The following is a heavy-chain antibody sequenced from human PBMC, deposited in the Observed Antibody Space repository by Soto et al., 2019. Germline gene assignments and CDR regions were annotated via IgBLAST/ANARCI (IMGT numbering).Heavy chain of an antibody. Sequence: QVQLVQSGAEVKKPGSGVKVSCQASGGTFSSYTISWVRHAPGQGLEWMGRIIPVLGIANYAQKFQGRVTITADKSTSTAYMDLSSLRSEGTAGYYCALFSALWFGEFEYFQHWGQGALGPVSS. V-gene: IGHV1-69*02. CDR3: ALFSALWFGEFEYFQH. CDR2: IIPVLGIA. CDR1: GGTFSSYT. J-gene: IGHJ1*01. D-gene: IGHD3-10*01.